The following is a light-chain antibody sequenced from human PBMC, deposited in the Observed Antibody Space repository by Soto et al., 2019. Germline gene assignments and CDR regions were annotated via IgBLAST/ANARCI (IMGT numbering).Light chain of an antibody. CDR3: SSYAGGNNWV. CDR2: EVN. CDR1: SSDVGAHGY. Sequence: QSALTQPASVSGSPGQSITISCTGTSSDVGAHGYVSWYQQNPGKAPKLMLYEVNERPSGVPDRFSGSKSGNTASLTVSGLQADDEGNYYCSSYAGGNNWVFGGGTTLTVL. J-gene: IGLJ3*02. V-gene: IGLV2-8*01.